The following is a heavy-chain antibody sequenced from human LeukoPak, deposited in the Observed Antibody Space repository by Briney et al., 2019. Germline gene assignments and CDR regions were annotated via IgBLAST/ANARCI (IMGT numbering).Heavy chain of an antibody. Sequence: ASVKVSCKASGYTFTGYYMHWVRQAPGQGLEWMGWINPNSGGTNYAQKFQGRVTMTRDTSISTAYMELSRLRSDDTAVFYCARGGEYSSSWSVDYWGQGTLVTVSS. CDR1: GYTFTGYY. D-gene: IGHD6-13*01. CDR2: INPNSGGT. J-gene: IGHJ4*02. V-gene: IGHV1-2*02. CDR3: ARGGEYSSSWSVDY.